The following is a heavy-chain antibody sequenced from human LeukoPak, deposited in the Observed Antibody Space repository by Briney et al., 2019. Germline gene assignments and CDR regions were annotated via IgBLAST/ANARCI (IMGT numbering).Heavy chain of an antibody. CDR1: GGTFSSYA. CDR2: IIPIFGTA. V-gene: IGHV1-69*05. J-gene: IGHJ4*02. CDR3: ATRQTRRDGYNWAPSDY. Sequence: SVKVSCKASGGTFSSYAISWVRQAPGQGLERMGGIIPIFGTANYAQKFQGRVTITTDESTSTAYMELSSLRSEDTAVYYCATRQTRRDGYNWAPSDYWGQGTLVTVSS. D-gene: IGHD5-24*01.